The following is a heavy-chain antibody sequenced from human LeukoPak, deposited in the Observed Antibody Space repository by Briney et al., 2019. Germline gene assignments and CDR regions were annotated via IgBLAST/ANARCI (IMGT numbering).Heavy chain of an antibody. J-gene: IGHJ4*02. CDR2: INTSGST. Sequence: PPETLSLTCTVSGGSISSYYWSWIRQPAGKGLEWIGRINTSGSTNYNPSLKSRVTMSVDTSKNQFSLKLSSVTAADTAVYYCARDCRYSSSCPLDYWGQGTLVTVSS. CDR1: GGSISSYY. V-gene: IGHV4-4*07. D-gene: IGHD6-13*01. CDR3: ARDCRYSSSCPLDY.